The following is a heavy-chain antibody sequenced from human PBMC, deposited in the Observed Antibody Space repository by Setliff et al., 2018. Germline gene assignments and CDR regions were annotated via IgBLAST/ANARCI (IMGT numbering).Heavy chain of an antibody. CDR1: GFTFSAYS. CDR2: INSDGSST. V-gene: IGHV3-74*01. Sequence: GGSLRLSCAASGFTFSAYSMNWVRQAPGKGLVWVSRINSDGSSTNYADSVKGQFTVSRDNAKNTLYLQMNSLRAEDTAVYYCARDGHNVYYFDYWGLGTLVTVSS. J-gene: IGHJ4*02. CDR3: ARDGHNVYYFDY. D-gene: IGHD1-1*01.